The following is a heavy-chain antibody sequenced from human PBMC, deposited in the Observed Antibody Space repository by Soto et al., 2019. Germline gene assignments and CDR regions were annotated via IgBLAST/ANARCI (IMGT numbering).Heavy chain of an antibody. J-gene: IGHJ4*02. CDR1: GFTFSSYG. CDR3: ARGDYYESSGYRLFDY. CDR2: IWYDGSNK. V-gene: IGHV3-33*01. Sequence: ESGGGVVQPGRSLRLSCAASGFTFSSYGMHWVRQAPGKGLEWVAVIWYDGSNKYYADSVKGRFTISRDNSKNTLYLQMNSLRAEDTAVYYCARGDYYESSGYRLFDYWGQGTLVTVSS. D-gene: IGHD3-22*01.